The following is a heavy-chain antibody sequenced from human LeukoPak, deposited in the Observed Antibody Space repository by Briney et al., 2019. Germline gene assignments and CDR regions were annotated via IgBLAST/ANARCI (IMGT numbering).Heavy chain of an antibody. J-gene: IGHJ3*02. D-gene: IGHD6-19*01. CDR2: IYYSGST. V-gene: IGHV4-39*07. CDR1: GGSISSSSYY. Sequence: SETLSLTCTVSGGSISSSSYYWGWIRQPPGKGLEWIGGIYYSGSTYYNPSLKSRVTISVDTSKNQFSLKLSSVTAADTAVYYCARGRLGGGISIWGQGTMVTVSS. CDR3: ARGRLGGGISI.